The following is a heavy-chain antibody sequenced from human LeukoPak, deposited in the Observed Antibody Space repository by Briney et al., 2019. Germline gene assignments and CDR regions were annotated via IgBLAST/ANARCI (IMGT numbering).Heavy chain of an antibody. D-gene: IGHD2-2*01. Sequence: ASVKVSCKASGYTFTSYGISWVRQAPGQGLEWMGWISAYNGNTNCAQKLQGRVTMTTDTSTSTAYMELRSLRSDDTAVYYCARDDIVVVPAAMGVYYYGMDVWGQGTTVTVSS. CDR1: GYTFTSYG. CDR3: ARDDIVVVPAAMGVYYYGMDV. V-gene: IGHV1-18*01. CDR2: ISAYNGNT. J-gene: IGHJ6*02.